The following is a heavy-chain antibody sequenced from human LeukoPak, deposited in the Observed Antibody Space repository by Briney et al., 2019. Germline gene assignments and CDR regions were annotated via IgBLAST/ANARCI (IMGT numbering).Heavy chain of an antibody. Sequence: SETLSLTCTVPGGSISSYYWSWIRQPPGKGLEWIGEINHSGSTNYNPSLKSRVTISVDTSKNQFSLKLSSVTAADTAVYYCARRVSGATSIDPWGQGTLVTVSS. CDR2: INHSGST. D-gene: IGHD1-26*01. V-gene: IGHV4-34*01. CDR3: ARRVSGATSIDP. J-gene: IGHJ5*02. CDR1: GGSISSYY.